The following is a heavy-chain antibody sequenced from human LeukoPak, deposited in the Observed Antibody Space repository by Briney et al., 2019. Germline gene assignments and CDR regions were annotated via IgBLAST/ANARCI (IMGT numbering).Heavy chain of an antibody. CDR2: ISGSGGST. CDR3: AKDHSSGWYVDLFDY. Sequence: GGSLRLSCAASGFTFSSYAMSWVRQAPGRGLEWVSAISGSGGSTYYADSVKGRFTISRDNSKNTLYLQMNSLRAEDTAVYYCAKDHSSGWYVDLFDYWGQGNLVTVSS. V-gene: IGHV3-23*01. J-gene: IGHJ4*02. CDR1: GFTFSSYA. D-gene: IGHD6-19*01.